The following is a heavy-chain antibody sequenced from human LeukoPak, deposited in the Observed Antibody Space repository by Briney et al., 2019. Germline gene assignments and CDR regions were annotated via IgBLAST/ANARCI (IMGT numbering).Heavy chain of an antibody. CDR1: GGSFSGYY. CDR3: ARSGYSYGYSAD. CDR2: INHSGTT. Sequence: SETLSLTCAVYGGSFSGYYWSWIRQPPGKGLEWIGEINHSGTTNYNPSLKSRVTISVDMSKNQFSLKLSSVTAADTAVYYCARSGYSYGYSADWGQGTLVTVSS. D-gene: IGHD5-18*01. J-gene: IGHJ4*02. V-gene: IGHV4-34*01.